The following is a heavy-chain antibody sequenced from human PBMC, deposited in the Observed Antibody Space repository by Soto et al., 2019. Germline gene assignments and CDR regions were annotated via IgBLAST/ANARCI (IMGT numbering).Heavy chain of an antibody. J-gene: IGHJ5*02. V-gene: IGHV3-23*01. Sequence: EVQLLESGGGLVQPGGSLSLSCAASGFTFSSYAMRWVRQAPGKGLEWVSAISGSGGSTYYADSVKGRFTISRDNSKNTLYLQMNSLRAEDTAVYYCAKPLLRDSSSPYNWFDPWGQGTLLTVSS. CDR1: GFTFSSYA. CDR2: ISGSGGST. CDR3: AKPLLRDSSSPYNWFDP. D-gene: IGHD6-13*01.